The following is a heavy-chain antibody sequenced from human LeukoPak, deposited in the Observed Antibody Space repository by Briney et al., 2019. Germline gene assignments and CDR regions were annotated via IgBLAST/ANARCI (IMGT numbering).Heavy chain of an antibody. CDR3: AKDDSGSYYGDAFDI. J-gene: IGHJ3*02. D-gene: IGHD1-26*01. Sequence: GGSLRLSSAASGFTFDDYTMHWVRQAPGKGLGWGSLISWDGGSTYYADSVKGRFAISRDNSKNSLYLQMNSLRTEDTALYYCAKDDSGSYYGDAFDIWGQGTMVAVSS. CDR2: ISWDGGST. V-gene: IGHV3-43*01. CDR1: GFTFDDYT.